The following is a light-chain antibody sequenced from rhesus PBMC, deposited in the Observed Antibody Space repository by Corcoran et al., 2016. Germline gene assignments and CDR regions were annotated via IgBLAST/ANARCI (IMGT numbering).Light chain of an antibody. CDR3: QHGYGTPLT. V-gene: IGKV1-74*01. CDR2: KAS. CDR1: ENVNNY. Sequence: DIQMTQSPSSLSASVGDRVTITCRASENVNNYLHWYQQKPGKAPKLLIYKASTLQSGVPSRFSGSGSGTDFTRTISSLQPEDFATYYCQHGYGTPLTFGGGTKVELK. J-gene: IGKJ4*01.